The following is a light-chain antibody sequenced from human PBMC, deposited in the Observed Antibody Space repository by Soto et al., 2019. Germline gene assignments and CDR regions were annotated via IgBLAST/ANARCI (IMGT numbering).Light chain of an antibody. J-gene: IGKJ4*01. Sequence: DIQMTQSPSTLSASVGDRVTITCRASQSISSWLAWYQQNPGKAPKLLIYKASNLENGVPSRFSGSGSGTEFTLNISSLQPDDFATYYCQQYNTYSPLTFGGGTKVEIK. V-gene: IGKV1-5*03. CDR2: KAS. CDR1: QSISSW. CDR3: QQYNTYSPLT.